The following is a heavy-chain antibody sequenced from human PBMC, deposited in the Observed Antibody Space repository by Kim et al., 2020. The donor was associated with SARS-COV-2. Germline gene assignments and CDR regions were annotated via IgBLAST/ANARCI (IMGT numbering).Heavy chain of an antibody. J-gene: IGHJ6*02. V-gene: IGHV1-69*13. CDR3: ARDLPLYNWNDDVYGMDV. D-gene: IGHD1-1*01. CDR2: IIPIFGTA. Sequence: SVKVSCKASGGTFSSYAISWVRQAPGQGLEWMGGIIPIFGTANYAQKFQGRVTITADESTSTAYMELSSLRSEDTAVYYCARDLPLYNWNDDVYGMDVWGQGTTVTVSS. CDR1: GGTFSSYA.